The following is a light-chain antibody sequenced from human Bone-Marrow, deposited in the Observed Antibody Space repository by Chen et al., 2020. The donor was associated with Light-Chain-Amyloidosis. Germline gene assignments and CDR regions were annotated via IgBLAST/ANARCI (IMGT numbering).Light chain of an antibody. V-gene: IGLV3-21*02. Sequence: SYVLTQPSSVSVAPGQTATIACGGNNIGSTSVHWYQQTPGQAPLLVVYDDSDRPSGLPERWSGSNSGNTATLTISRVEAGDEADYDCQVWDRSSDRPVFGGGTKLTVL. CDR3: QVWDRSSDRPV. CDR1: NIGSTS. CDR2: DDS. J-gene: IGLJ3*02.